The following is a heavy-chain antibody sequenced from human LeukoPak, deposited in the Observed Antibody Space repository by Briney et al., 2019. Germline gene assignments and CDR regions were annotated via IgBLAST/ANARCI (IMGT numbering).Heavy chain of an antibody. CDR2: IYTGGST. CDR3: ARDAYDFWSGYGSPNWFDP. Sequence: SETLSLTCPISGGSISSYYWSWIRPPAGKGLEWIGRIYTGGSTNYNPSLKSRVTMSVDTSKNQFSLKLSSVTAADTAVYYCARDAYDFWSGYGSPNWFDPWGQGTLVTVSS. J-gene: IGHJ5*02. V-gene: IGHV4-4*07. CDR1: GGSISSYY. D-gene: IGHD3-3*01.